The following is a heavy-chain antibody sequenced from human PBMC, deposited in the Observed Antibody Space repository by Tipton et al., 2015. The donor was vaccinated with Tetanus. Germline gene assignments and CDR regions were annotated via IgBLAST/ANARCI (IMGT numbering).Heavy chain of an antibody. J-gene: IGHJ4*02. CDR3: ARGQARGARGWNYFDY. Sequence: TLSLTCTVSGGSISSGGYYWSWIRQHPGKGLEWIGDIYYSGSTYYNPSLKSRVTISVDTSKNQFSLKLNSVTVADTAVYYCARGQARGARGWNYFDYWGQGTLVTVSS. CDR1: GGSISSGGYY. CDR2: IYYSGST. V-gene: IGHV4-31*03. D-gene: IGHD6-6*01.